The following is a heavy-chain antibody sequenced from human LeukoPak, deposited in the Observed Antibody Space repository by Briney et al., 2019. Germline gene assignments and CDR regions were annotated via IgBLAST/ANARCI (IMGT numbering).Heavy chain of an antibody. CDR1: GGSISSYY. CDR3: AKGFEGGAFDI. CDR2: IYHSGST. Sequence: PSETLSLTCTVSGGSISSYYWTWIRQPPGKGLEWIGSIYHSGSTNYSPSLKSRVTISLDTSKNQFSLNLSSVTSADTAVYYCAKGFEGGAFDIWGQGTMVTVSS. J-gene: IGHJ3*02. V-gene: IGHV4-59*01. D-gene: IGHD3-16*01.